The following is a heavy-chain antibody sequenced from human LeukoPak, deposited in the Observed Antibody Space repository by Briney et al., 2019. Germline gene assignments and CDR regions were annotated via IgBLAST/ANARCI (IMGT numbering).Heavy chain of an antibody. Sequence: GGSLRLSCAASGFTFSSYEMNWVRQAPGKGLEWVSYISSSGSTIYYADSVKGRFTISRDNAKNSLYLQMNSLRAEDTAVYYCARESRIVVVVAATQMDGDPHLFDYWGRGTVVTVSS. CDR2: ISSSGSTI. D-gene: IGHD2-15*01. J-gene: IGHJ4*02. CDR1: GFTFSSYE. V-gene: IGHV3-48*03. CDR3: ARESRIVVVVAATQMDGDPHLFDY.